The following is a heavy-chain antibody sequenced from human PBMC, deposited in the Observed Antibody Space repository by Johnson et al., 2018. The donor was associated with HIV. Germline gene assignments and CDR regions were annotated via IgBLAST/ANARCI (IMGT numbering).Heavy chain of an antibody. D-gene: IGHD6-19*01. CDR2: IYWNGGSI. CDR3: AREPGIAVAGTDAFDI. CDR1: GFSFDDYG. J-gene: IGHJ3*02. V-gene: IGHV3-20*04. Sequence: EVQLVESGGGVVRPGGSLRLSCAASGFSFDDYGLSWVRQAPGKGLEWVSGIYWNGGSIGYADSVKGRFTTSRDNAKNSLYLQMNSLSAEDTAVYYCAREPGIAVAGTDAFDIWGQGTMVTVSS.